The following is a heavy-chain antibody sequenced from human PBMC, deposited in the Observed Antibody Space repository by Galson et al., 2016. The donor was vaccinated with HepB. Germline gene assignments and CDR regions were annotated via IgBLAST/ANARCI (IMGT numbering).Heavy chain of an antibody. D-gene: IGHD3-22*01. J-gene: IGHJ6*02. V-gene: IGHV1-69*01. CDR1: TFSNYA. Sequence: TFSNYAISWVRQAPGQGLEWMGGIIPIFGTANYAQNFQGRVTITADESTSTAYMELSSLRSEDTAVYYCASRAGDYYDNSGYYYYYNYGMDVWGQGTTVTFSS. CDR3: ASRAGDYYDNSGYYYYYNYGMDV. CDR2: IIPIFGTA.